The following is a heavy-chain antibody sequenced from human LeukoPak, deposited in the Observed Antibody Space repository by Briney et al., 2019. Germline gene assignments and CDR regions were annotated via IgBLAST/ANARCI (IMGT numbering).Heavy chain of an antibody. CDR1: GFTFSSYS. D-gene: IGHD3-10*01. V-gene: IGHV3-21*01. Sequence: PGGSLRLSCAASGFTFSSYSMNWVRQAPGKGLEWVSSISSSSSYIYYADSVKGRFTISRDNAKNSLYLQMNSLRAEDTAVYYCARDPHYYGSGSYYSRPLDYWGQGTLVTVSS. CDR3: ARDPHYYGSGSYYSRPLDY. J-gene: IGHJ4*02. CDR2: ISSSSSYI.